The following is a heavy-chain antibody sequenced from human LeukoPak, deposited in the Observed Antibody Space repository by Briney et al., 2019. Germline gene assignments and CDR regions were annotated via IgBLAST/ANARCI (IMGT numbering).Heavy chain of an antibody. CDR2: ISAYNGNT. D-gene: IGHD6-6*01. Sequence: ASVNVSCKASGYTFTSYGISWVRQAPGQGLEWMGWISAYNGNTNYIQKLQGRVTMTTDTSTSTDYVELRSLRSDDTAVYYCARDEGSSSQPFDYWGQGTLVTVSS. CDR1: GYTFTSYG. J-gene: IGHJ4*02. CDR3: ARDEGSSSQPFDY. V-gene: IGHV1-18*01.